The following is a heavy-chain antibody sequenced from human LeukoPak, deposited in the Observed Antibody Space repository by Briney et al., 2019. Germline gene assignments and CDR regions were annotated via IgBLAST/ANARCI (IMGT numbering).Heavy chain of an antibody. V-gene: IGHV3-21*01. CDR2: ISTSSSYI. J-gene: IGHJ1*01. Sequence: PGGSLRLSCAAYGFTFSSYSMDWVRQAPGKGLAWVSFISTSSSYIYYADSVKGRFTISRDNAKNSLYLEMNSLRAEDTAVYYCAKGGEQVTWNFQNWGQGTLVTVSS. D-gene: IGHD1/OR15-1a*01. CDR1: GFTFSSYS. CDR3: AKGGEQVTWNFQN.